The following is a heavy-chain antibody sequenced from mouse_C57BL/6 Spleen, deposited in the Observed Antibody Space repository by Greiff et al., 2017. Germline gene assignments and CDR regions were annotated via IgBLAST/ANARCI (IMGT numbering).Heavy chain of an antibody. CDR2: INPNNGGT. CDR1: GYTFTDYY. J-gene: IGHJ2*01. D-gene: IGHD2-5*01. Sequence: VQLQQSGPELVKPGASVKISCKASGYTFTDYYMNWVKQSHGKSLEWIGDINPNNGGTSYNQKFKGKATLTVDKSSSTAYMELRSLTSEDSAVYYCARADYSNLYYFDYWGQGTTLTVSS. V-gene: IGHV1-26*01. CDR3: ARADYSNLYYFDY.